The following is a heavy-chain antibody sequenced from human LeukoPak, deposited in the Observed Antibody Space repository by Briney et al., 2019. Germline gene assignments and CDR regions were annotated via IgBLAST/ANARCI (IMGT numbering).Heavy chain of an antibody. D-gene: IGHD6-13*01. CDR3: ARGRAAAGTLYYYYMDV. Sequence: SETLSLTCAVYGGSFSGYYWSWIRQPPGKGLEWIGEINHSGSTNYNPSLRSRVTISVDTSKNQFSLKLSSVTAADTAVYYCARGRAAAGTLYYYYMDVWGKGTTVTVSS. J-gene: IGHJ6*03. CDR2: INHSGST. V-gene: IGHV4-34*01. CDR1: GGSFSGYY.